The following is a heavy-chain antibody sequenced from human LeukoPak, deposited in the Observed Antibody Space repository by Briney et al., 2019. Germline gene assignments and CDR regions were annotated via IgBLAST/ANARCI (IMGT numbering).Heavy chain of an antibody. V-gene: IGHV5-51*01. CDR3: ARAGDSSGYYPYYYYYYMDV. D-gene: IGHD3-22*01. CDR2: IYPGDSDT. CDR1: GYSFTSYW. Sequence: GESLKISCKGSGYSFTSYWIGWVRQMPGKGLEWMGIIYPGDSDTRYSPSFQGQATISADKSISTAYLQWSSLKASDTARYYCARAGDSSGYYPYYYYYYMDVWGKGTTVTVSS. J-gene: IGHJ6*03.